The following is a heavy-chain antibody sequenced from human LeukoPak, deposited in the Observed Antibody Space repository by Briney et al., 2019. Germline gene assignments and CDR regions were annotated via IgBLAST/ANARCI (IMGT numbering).Heavy chain of an antibody. CDR1: GGSISSYY. D-gene: IGHD3-10*01. V-gene: IGHV4-59*01. Sequence: SETLSLTCIVSGGSISSYYWSWIRQPPGKGLEWIGYIHYSGSTNYNPSLKSRVTISVDTSKNQFSLKLSSVTAADTAVYYCARETAAAGSGPYYYYYMDVWGKGTTVTISS. J-gene: IGHJ6*03. CDR3: ARETAAAGSGPYYYYYMDV. CDR2: IHYSGST.